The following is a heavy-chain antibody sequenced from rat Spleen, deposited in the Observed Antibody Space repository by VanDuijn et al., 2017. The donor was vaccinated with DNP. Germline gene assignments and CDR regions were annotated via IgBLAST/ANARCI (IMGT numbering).Heavy chain of an antibody. V-gene: IGHV4-2*01. CDR2: INEDSSTI. J-gene: IGHJ2*01. CDR1: GFNFNDYW. D-gene: IGHD1-9*01. CDR3: TRMGYYGYKGY. Sequence: SGFNFNDYWMGWVRQAPGKGLEWIGEINEDSSTINYAPSLKDKFTISRDNAQNTLYLQMSTLGSEDTAIYYCTRMGYYGYKGYWGQGVMVTVSS.